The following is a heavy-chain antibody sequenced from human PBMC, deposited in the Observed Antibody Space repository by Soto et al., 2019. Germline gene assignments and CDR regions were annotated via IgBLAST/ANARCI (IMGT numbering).Heavy chain of an antibody. CDR1: GFTFSSYA. D-gene: IGHD1-26*01. CDR2: ISYDGSNK. J-gene: IGHJ4*02. Sequence: QVQLVESGGGVVQPGRSLRLSCAASGFTFSSYAMHWVRQAPGKGLEWVAVISYDGSNKYYADSVKGRFTISRDNSKSTLYLQMNSLIAEDTAVYYCARDRSGSYYPGYFDYWGQGTLVTVSS. V-gene: IGHV3-30-3*01. CDR3: ARDRSGSYYPGYFDY.